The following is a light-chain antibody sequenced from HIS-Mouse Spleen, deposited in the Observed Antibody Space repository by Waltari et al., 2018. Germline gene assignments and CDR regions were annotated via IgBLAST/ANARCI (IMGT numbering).Light chain of an antibody. CDR2: EGS. CDR3: CSYAGSSTFVV. J-gene: IGLJ2*01. CDR1: SSDVGSYNL. V-gene: IGLV2-23*03. Sequence: QSALTQPASVSGSPGQPITISCPGTSSDVGSYNLVSWYQQHPGKAPKLMIYEGSKRPSGVSNRFSGSKSGNTASLTISGLQAEDEADYYCCSYAGSSTFVVFGGGTKLTVL.